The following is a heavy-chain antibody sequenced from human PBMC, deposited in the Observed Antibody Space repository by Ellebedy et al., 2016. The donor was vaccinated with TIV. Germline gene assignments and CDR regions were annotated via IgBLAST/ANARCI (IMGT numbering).Heavy chain of an antibody. D-gene: IGHD3-9*01. V-gene: IGHV3-23*01. Sequence: GESLKISCAASGFNFGGHAMKWVRQAPGKGLEWVPSIGSSAYSTAYADSVKGRFTISRDNSRNTLYLQMNSLRGEDTAVYFCAKDVRYTIGWGGALDIWGQGAMVIVSS. CDR2: IGSSAYST. J-gene: IGHJ3*02. CDR1: GFNFGGHA. CDR3: AKDVRYTIGWGGALDI.